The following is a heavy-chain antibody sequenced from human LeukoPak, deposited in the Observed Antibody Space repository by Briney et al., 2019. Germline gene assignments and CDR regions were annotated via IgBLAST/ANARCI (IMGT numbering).Heavy chain of an antibody. CDR3: ARFPRPYITMVRGVNDAFDI. CDR2: ISSSSSTI. V-gene: IGHV3-48*01. D-gene: IGHD3-10*01. J-gene: IGHJ3*02. CDR1: GFTFSSYS. Sequence: PGGSLRLSCAASGFTFSSYSMNWVRQAPGKGLEWVSYISSSSSTIYYADSVKGRFTISRDNAKNSLYLQMNSLRAEDTAVYYCARFPRPYITMVRGVNDAFDIWGQGTMVTVSS.